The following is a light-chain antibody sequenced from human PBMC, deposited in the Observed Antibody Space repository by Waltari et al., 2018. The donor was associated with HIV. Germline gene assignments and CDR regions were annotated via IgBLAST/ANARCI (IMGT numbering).Light chain of an antibody. CDR3: EAWDDSVTVV. CDR2: GHL. Sequence: QSVLTQPPSASGTPGQRVTLSCSGNSSNFGTTTVIWYQQLPGAAPKLLLYGHLQRPSGVPDRFSGSKSATSASLVISDLHSDDEGTYYCEAWDDSVTVVFGGGTKLTVL. J-gene: IGLJ2*01. V-gene: IGLV1-44*01. CDR1: SSNFGTTT.